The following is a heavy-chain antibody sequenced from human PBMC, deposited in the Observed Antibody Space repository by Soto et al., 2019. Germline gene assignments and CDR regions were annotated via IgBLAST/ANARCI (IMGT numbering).Heavy chain of an antibody. J-gene: IGHJ4*02. CDR3: ARVRTPGYGSSSYFDY. CDR1: GFTFSSYE. D-gene: IGHD6-13*01. CDR2: ISTGGRFI. Sequence: PGGSLRLSCAASGFTFSSYEMNWVRQAPGEGLEWLSFISTGGRFISYADSVMGRFTISRDNSKNSLYLQMNSLRAEDTAVYYCARVRTPGYGSSSYFDYWGPGTLVTVSS. V-gene: IGHV3-48*03.